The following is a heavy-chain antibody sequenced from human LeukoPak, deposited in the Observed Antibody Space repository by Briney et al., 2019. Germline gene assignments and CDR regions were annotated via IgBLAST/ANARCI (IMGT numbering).Heavy chain of an antibody. D-gene: IGHD6-19*01. J-gene: IGHJ4*02. CDR3: ARVSGWYWFDN. Sequence: GGSLRLSCAASGFTFGTYAMHWVRQAPGKGLEYVSAISSNGRITYYADSVKGRFTISRDNSKNILYLQMGSLRTGDTAVYYCARVSGWYWFDNWGQGTLVTVSS. CDR1: GFTFGTYA. V-gene: IGHV3-64*02. CDR2: ISSNGRIT.